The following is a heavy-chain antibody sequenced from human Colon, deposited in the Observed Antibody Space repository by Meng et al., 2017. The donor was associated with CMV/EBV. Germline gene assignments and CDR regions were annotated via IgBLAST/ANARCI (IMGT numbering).Heavy chain of an antibody. J-gene: IGHJ1*01. CDR2: ISAYTGDT. CDR1: GYTFTNYG. V-gene: IGHV1-18*01. Sequence: QVQLGQSGAEVKKPGAPVKVSCKASGYTFTNYGISWVRQAPGQGLEWMGWISAYTGDTYYAQKFQGRVTMTTDTSTSTAYMELRSLRSDDTAVYYCVRESQSGSYIYLQHWGQGTLVTVSS. CDR3: VRESQSGSYIYLQH. D-gene: IGHD1-26*01.